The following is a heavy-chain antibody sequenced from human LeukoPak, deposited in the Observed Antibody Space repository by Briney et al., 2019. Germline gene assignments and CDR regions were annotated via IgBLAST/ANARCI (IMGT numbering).Heavy chain of an antibody. Sequence: GASVKVSCKASNYTFNNFGLSWVRQAPGQGLEWMGWICPYNGDTTYAQKFQGRVTMTTEASTRTAYLELRSLQSDDTPVYYCARMAPFNWFDPWGQGTLVTVSS. V-gene: IGHV1-18*01. CDR2: ICPYNGDT. CDR3: ARMAPFNWFDP. D-gene: IGHD5-24*01. CDR1: NYTFNNFG. J-gene: IGHJ5*02.